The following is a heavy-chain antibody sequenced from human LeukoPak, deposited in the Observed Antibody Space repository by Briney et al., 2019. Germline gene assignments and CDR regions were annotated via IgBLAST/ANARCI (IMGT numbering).Heavy chain of an antibody. D-gene: IGHD6-19*01. CDR2: IKQDGSEK. Sequence: GGSLRLSCAASGFTFSSYWMSWVRQAPGKGLEWVANIKQDGSEKYYVDSVKGRFTISRDNAKNSLYLQMNSLRAEDTAVYYCARTVSTVAGAFDYWGQGTLVTVSS. V-gene: IGHV3-7*01. CDR1: GFTFSSYW. CDR3: ARTVSTVAGAFDY. J-gene: IGHJ4*02.